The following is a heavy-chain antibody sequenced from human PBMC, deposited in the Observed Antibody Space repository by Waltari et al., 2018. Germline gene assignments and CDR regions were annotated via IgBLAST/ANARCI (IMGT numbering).Heavy chain of an antibody. V-gene: IGHV3-74*01. D-gene: IGHD3-9*01. CDR1: GFRFSSYW. J-gene: IGHJ4*02. CDR3: VRGGHFDWSPIDY. CDR2: INPDGRGT. Sequence: EVQLVVSGGGLVHPGGSLTLSCAASGFRFSSYWMHWVRQAPGKGLRWVSRINPDGRGTRYADSVQGRVTISRDNAKNTIYLQIDSLRAEDTAVYYCVRGGHFDWSPIDYWGQGTLVTVSS.